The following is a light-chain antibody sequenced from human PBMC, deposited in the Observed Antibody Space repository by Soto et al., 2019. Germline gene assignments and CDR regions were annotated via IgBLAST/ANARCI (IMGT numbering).Light chain of an antibody. CDR1: QSLVHSDGIAY. CDR3: MQGTHWPIT. V-gene: IGKV2-30*02. Sequence: SLPVTLGQPASISCRSNQSLVHSDGIAYFSWFQQRPGRSPRRLIYKVSNRDSGVPARFSGSGSGTDFAMKISRVEAEDVAVYYCMQGTHWPITFGQGTRLEI. J-gene: IGKJ5*01. CDR2: KVS.